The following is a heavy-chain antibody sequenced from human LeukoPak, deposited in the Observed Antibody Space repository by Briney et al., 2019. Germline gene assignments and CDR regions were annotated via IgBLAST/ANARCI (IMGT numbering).Heavy chain of an antibody. CDR1: GFTFSSYA. CDR2: ASYDGSNK. CDR3: ARDTSFAVGATLDF. J-gene: IGHJ4*02. V-gene: IGHV3-30*04. Sequence: GGSLRLSCAASGFTFSSYAMHWVRQAPGKGLEWVAVASYDGSNKYYANSVKGRFTISRVKSKNTLHLQMNSLRAEDTAIYYCARDTSFAVGATLDFWGQGTLVTVSS. D-gene: IGHD1-26*01.